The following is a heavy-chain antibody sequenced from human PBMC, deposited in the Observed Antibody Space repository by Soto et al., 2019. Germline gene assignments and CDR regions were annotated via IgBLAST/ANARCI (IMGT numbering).Heavy chain of an antibody. CDR1: GFTFSDYY. D-gene: IGHD2-2*01. J-gene: IGHJ5*02. CDR3: AKDHQTYCSSTSCYPWFDP. Sequence: TGGSLRLSCAASGFTFSDYYMSWIRQAPVKGLEWVSYISSSGSTIYYADSVKGRFTISRDNAKNSLYLQMNSLRAEDTAVYYCAKDHQTYCSSTSCYPWFDPWGQGTLVTVSS. CDR2: ISSSGSTI. V-gene: IGHV3-11*01.